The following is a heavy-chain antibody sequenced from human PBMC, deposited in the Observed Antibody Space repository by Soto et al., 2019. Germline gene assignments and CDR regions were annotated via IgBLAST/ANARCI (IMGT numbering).Heavy chain of an antibody. Sequence: VKVARKISGYTNTIGLSSGLRPAHGQGLEWMGWISGYNGNKNYAQNLQGRVTMTTDTSTSTAYMELRSLRSDDTAVYYCGREGLYYESSGLDYWGQGTLVTVSS. CDR3: GREGLYYESSGLDY. CDR2: ISGYNGNK. CDR1: GYTNTIGL. J-gene: IGHJ4*02. D-gene: IGHD3-22*01. V-gene: IGHV1-18*01.